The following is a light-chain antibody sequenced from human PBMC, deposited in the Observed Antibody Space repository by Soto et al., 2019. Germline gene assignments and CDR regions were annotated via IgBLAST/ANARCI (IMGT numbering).Light chain of an antibody. J-gene: IGLJ2*01. Sequence: QAVVTQPPSVSGAPGQSVTISCTGSRSNIGSTFDVHWYQQFPGKAPKLLIFGNTYRPSGVPDRFSGSKSGSSASLAITGLQPEDEADYFCQSYDSSLRVLFGGGTKLTVL. CDR2: GNT. CDR3: QSYDSSLRVL. V-gene: IGLV1-40*01. CDR1: RSNIGSTFD.